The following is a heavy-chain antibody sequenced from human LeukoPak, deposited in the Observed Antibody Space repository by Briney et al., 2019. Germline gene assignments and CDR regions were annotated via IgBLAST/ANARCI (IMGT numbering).Heavy chain of an antibody. J-gene: IGHJ4*02. V-gene: IGHV1-46*01. CDR3: ARGEYSYGTPFDY. D-gene: IGHD5-18*01. CDR1: GYTFTSYY. CDR2: INPSGGST. Sequence: GASVKVSCKASGYTFTSYYMHWVRQAPGQGLEWMGIINPSGGSTSYAQTIQGRVTISRDTSTRTVYMELSSLSSEDTAVYYCARGEYSYGTPFDYWGQGTLVTVSS.